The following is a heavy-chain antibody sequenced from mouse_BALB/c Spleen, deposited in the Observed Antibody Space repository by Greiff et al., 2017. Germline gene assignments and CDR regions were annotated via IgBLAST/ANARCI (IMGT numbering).Heavy chain of an antibody. Sequence: VQLQQSGAELVKPGASVKLSCTASGFNIKDTYMHWVKQRPGQGLEWIGAIYPGNSDTSYNQKFKGKAKLTAVTSTSTAYMELSSLTNEDSEVYYCTREGWFDYWGQGTTLTVSS. CDR2: IYPGNSDT. CDR1: GFNIKDTY. J-gene: IGHJ2*01. D-gene: IGHD3-3*01. V-gene: IGHV1-5*01. CDR3: TREGWFDY.